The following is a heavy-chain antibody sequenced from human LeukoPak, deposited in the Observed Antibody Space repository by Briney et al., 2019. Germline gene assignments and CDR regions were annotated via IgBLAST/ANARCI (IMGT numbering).Heavy chain of an antibody. CDR1: GFTFSTHT. CDR2: ISSSSSTI. Sequence: GGSLRLSCAASGFTFSTHTMTWVRQAPGKWLEWVSYISSSSSTIYYADSVKGRFTISRDDAKNSLFLQMNSLRDGDTAVYYCARDCSGGSCYLDYWGQGTLVTVSS. D-gene: IGHD2-15*01. V-gene: IGHV3-48*02. CDR3: ARDCSGGSCYLDY. J-gene: IGHJ4*02.